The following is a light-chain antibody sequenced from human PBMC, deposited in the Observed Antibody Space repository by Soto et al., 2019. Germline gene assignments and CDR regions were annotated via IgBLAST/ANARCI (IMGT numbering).Light chain of an antibody. CDR2: DAS. CDR3: QQYGGSPRT. Sequence: EIVLAQSPGTLSLSPGERAARSCRASQSVSSSSLAWYQQKRGQATRLLIHDASSRATGIPDRFSGSGSGTDFTLTISRLEPEDFAVYYCQQYGGSPRTFGQGTKVDIK. V-gene: IGKV3-20*01. CDR1: QSVSSSS. J-gene: IGKJ1*01.